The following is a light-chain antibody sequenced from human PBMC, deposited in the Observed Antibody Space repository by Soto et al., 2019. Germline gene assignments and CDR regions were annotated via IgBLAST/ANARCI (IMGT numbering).Light chain of an antibody. CDR1: QDINIY. CDR2: DAS. J-gene: IGKJ5*01. CDR3: QQYDILPIT. Sequence: IHRTHSPSSLFASLGDIVTITFQATQDINIYLNWYQQKPGKAPNLLIYDASNLEIGVPSRFSGSGSGTHFTFTISSLQTEDIGTYYCQQYDILPITFGRGTRLEIK. V-gene: IGKV1-33*01.